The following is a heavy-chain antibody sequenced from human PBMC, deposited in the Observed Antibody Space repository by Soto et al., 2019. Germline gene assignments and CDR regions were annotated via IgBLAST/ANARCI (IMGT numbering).Heavy chain of an antibody. CDR3: ARDRTVTESHYYYYYMDV. Sequence: ASVKVSCKASGYTFTGYYMHWVRQAPGQGLEWMGWINPNSGGTNYAQKFQGWVTMTRDTSISTAYMELSRLRSDDTAVYYCARDRTVTESHYYYYYMDVWGKGTTVTVSS. J-gene: IGHJ6*03. D-gene: IGHD4-4*01. V-gene: IGHV1-2*04. CDR2: INPNSGGT. CDR1: GYTFTGYY.